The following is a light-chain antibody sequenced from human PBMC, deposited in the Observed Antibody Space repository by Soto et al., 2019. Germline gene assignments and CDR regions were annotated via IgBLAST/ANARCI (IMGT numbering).Light chain of an antibody. CDR2: GAS. J-gene: IGKJ1*01. CDR3: HQYGSSPRT. Sequence: EIVLTQSPGTLSLSPGERATLSCRASQSVSSSYLAWYQQKPGQPPRLLIYGASSRATGIPDRFSGSGSGTDFTLTISRLEPEDFAVYYCHQYGSSPRTFSQGTKVEIK. V-gene: IGKV3-20*01. CDR1: QSVSSSY.